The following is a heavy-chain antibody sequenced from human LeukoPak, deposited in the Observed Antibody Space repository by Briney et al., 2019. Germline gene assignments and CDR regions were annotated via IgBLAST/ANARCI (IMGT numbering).Heavy chain of an antibody. CDR3: ARVLVVSSDAFDI. Sequence: ASVKVSCKTSGYTFTSYAISWVRQAPGQGLKCMGWISTYTGNTDYAQKLQGRVTMTTDTSTSTAYMELRSLSSDDTAVYYCARVLVVSSDAFDIWGQGTMVTVSS. D-gene: IGHD3-22*01. CDR2: ISTYTGNT. V-gene: IGHV1-18*01. J-gene: IGHJ3*02. CDR1: GYTFTSYA.